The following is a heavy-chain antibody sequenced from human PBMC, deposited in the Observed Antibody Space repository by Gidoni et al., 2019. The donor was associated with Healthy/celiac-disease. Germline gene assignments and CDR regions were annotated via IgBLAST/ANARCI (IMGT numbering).Heavy chain of an antibody. V-gene: IGHV4-39*01. J-gene: IGHJ5*02. D-gene: IGHD6-13*01. CDR2: IYYSGST. CDR3: ARRVLYSSSWYSWFDP. Sequence: LQLQESGPGLVKPSETLSPTCTVSGGSISSSSYYWGWIRQPPGKGLEWIGSIYYSGSTYYNPSLKSRVTISVDTSKNQFSLKLSSVTAADTAVYYCARRVLYSSSWYSWFDPWGQGTLVTVSS. CDR1: GGSISSSSYY.